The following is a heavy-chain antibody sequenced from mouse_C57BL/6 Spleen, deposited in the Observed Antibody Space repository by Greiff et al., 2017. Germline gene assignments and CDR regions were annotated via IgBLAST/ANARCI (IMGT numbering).Heavy chain of an antibody. D-gene: IGHD2-1*01. CDR2: IYPGDGDT. V-gene: IGHV1-82*01. CDR1: GYAFSSSW. J-gene: IGHJ4*01. Sequence: QVQLQQSGPELVKPGASVKISCKASGYAFSSSWMNWVKQRPGKGLEWIGRIYPGDGDTNYNGKFKGKATLTADKSSSTAYMQLSSLTSEDSAVYFCARSRGNSPYAMDYWGQGTSVTVSS. CDR3: ARSRGNSPYAMDY.